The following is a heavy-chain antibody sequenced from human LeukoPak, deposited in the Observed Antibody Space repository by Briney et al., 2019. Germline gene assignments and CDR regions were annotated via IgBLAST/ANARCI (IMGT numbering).Heavy chain of an antibody. J-gene: IGHJ4*02. V-gene: IGHV4-59*01. CDR2: TYYSGST. CDR1: GGSISSYY. Sequence: SETLSLTCTVSGGSISSYYWSWIRQPPGKGLEWIGYTYYSGSTNYNPSLKSRVTISVDTSKNQFSLKLSSVTAADTAVYYCARVRCSGGSCYLFDYWGQGTLVTVSS. CDR3: ARVRCSGGSCYLFDY. D-gene: IGHD2-15*01.